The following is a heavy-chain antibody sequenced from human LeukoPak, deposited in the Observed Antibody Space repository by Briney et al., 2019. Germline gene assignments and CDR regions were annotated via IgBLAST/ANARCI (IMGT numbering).Heavy chain of an antibody. CDR3: ARDGSSSWYGALSVGRFDP. CDR1: GGSINSSSYY. J-gene: IGHJ5*02. V-gene: IGHV4-39*07. Sequence: PSETLSLTCTVSGGSINSSSYYWGWIRQPPGKGLEWIGSIYYSGSTYYNPSLKSRVTISVDTSKNQFSLKLTSVTAADTAVYYCARDGSSSWYGALSVGRFDPWGQGTLVTVSS. CDR2: IYYSGST. D-gene: IGHD6-13*01.